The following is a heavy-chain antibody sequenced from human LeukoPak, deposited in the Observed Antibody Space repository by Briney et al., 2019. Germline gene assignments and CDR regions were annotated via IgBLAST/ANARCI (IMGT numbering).Heavy chain of an antibody. Sequence: GGSLRLSCAASGFTFSSYSTNWVRQAPGKGLEWVSSISSSSSYIYYADSVKGRFTISRDNAKNSLYLQMNSLRAEDTAVYYCARGLVGATRERALDYWGQGTLVTVSS. CDR1: GFTFSSYS. V-gene: IGHV3-21*01. CDR2: ISSSSSYI. D-gene: IGHD1-26*01. J-gene: IGHJ4*02. CDR3: ARGLVGATRERALDY.